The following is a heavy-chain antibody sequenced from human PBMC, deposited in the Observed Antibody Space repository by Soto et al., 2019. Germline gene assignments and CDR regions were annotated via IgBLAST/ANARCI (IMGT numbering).Heavy chain of an antibody. J-gene: IGHJ6*02. CDR2: ISAYNGNT. CDR1: GNTFTSDG. CDR3: ARDTPYYDFWSGYSPTYYYYGMDV. Sequence: QVQLVQSGAEVKKPGASVKVSCKASGNTFTSDGISWVRQAPGQGLEWMGWISAYNGNTNYAQKLQGRVTMTTDTSTSTAYMELRSLRSDDTAVYYCARDTPYYDFWSGYSPTYYYYGMDVWGQGTTVTVSS. V-gene: IGHV1-18*01. D-gene: IGHD3-3*01.